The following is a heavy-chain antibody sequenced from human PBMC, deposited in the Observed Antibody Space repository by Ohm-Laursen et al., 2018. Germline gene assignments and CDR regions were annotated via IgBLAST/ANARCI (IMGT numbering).Heavy chain of an antibody. CDR2: ISWNSGSK. V-gene: IGHV3-9*01. CDR3: AREETYYDFWSGYWGGSDNWFDP. D-gene: IGHD3-3*01. Sequence: SLRLSCSASGFTFDDYAMHWVRQPPGKGLEWVSGISWNSGSKGYADSVKGRFTISRDNSKNTLYLQMNSLRAEDTAVYYCAREETYYDFWSGYWGGSDNWFDPWGQGTLVTVSS. CDR1: GFTFDDYA. J-gene: IGHJ5*02.